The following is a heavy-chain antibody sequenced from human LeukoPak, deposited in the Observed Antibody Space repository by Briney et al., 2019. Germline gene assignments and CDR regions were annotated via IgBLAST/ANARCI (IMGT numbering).Heavy chain of an antibody. V-gene: IGHV4-34*01. CDR3: ARDGENPHYDC. J-gene: IGHJ4*02. Sequence: PSETLSLTCAVYGGSFSGYYWSWIRQPPGKGLEWIGEINHSGSTNYNPSLKSRVTISVDTSKNQFSLKLSSVTAADTAVYYCARDGENPHYDCWGQGTLVTVSS. D-gene: IGHD3-10*01. CDR1: GGSFSGYY. CDR2: INHSGST.